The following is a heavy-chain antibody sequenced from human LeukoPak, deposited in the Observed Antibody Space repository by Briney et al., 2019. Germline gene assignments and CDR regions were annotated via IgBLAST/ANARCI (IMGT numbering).Heavy chain of an antibody. V-gene: IGHV4-4*09. Sequence: SETLSLTCSVSGGSVNSYYWSWIRQPPGKGLEWIGYIYTTGRTNYNPSLKSRVTISVDTSKIQFSLKLSSVTAADTAVYYCAKILGSGVWYGFDIWGQGTMVTVSS. CDR2: IYTTGRT. CDR3: AKILGSGVWYGFDI. CDR1: GGSVNSYY. J-gene: IGHJ3*02. D-gene: IGHD7-27*01.